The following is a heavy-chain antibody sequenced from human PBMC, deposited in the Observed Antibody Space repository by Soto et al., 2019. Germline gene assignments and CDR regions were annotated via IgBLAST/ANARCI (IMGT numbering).Heavy chain of an antibody. CDR1: GFTFSDFY. V-gene: IGHV3-11*01. Sequence: QEQLVESGGGLVKPGGSLRLSCAASGFTFSDFYMGWIRQAPGKGPEWISYITSGGATDHADSVKGRFTISRDNAKNSLYLQMNRLRAEATAVYYCARDLGRHYYAMDVWGQGTTVTVS. J-gene: IGHJ6*02. D-gene: IGHD3-10*01. CDR3: ARDLGRHYYAMDV. CDR2: ITSGGAT.